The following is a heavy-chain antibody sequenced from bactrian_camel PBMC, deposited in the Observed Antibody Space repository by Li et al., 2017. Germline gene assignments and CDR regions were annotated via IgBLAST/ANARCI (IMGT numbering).Heavy chain of an antibody. J-gene: IGHJ4*01. CDR3: AAAAGSGYCSVLGGSTPDPDEYHF. Sequence: HVQLVESGGGSVQAGNSLQLTCTVSGIRYNGYCLGWFRRAPGKEKEGVAAVDTEDRQYYAPSLKDRFTISKDNRDYTLYLRSSTLKPEDTAMYYCAAAAGSGYCSVLGGSTPDPDEYHFWGQGTQVTVS. CDR1: GIRYNGYC. D-gene: IGHD2*01. CDR2: VDTEDRQ. V-gene: IGHV3S55*01.